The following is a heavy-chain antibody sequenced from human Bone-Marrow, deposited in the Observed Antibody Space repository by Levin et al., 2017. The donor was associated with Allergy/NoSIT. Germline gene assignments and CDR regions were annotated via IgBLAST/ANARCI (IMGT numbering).Heavy chain of an antibody. CDR2: IVVATGKA. CDR1: GFTFTSSS. D-gene: IGHD5-12*01. J-gene: IGHJ4*02. V-gene: IGHV1-58*01. Sequence: KISCKASGFTFTSSSVQWVRQARGQRLEWIGWIVVATGKADYAQKFQERVTITRDRSTTTVNMELTSLTPEDTAVYYCAADLYSGPDSPDFWGPGTLVTVSP. CDR3: AADLYSGPDSPDF.